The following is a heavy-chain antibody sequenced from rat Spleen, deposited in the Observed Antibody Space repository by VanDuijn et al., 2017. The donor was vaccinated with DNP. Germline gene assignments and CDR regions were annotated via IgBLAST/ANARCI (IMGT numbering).Heavy chain of an antibody. D-gene: IGHD1-11*01. V-gene: IGHV5-31*01. Sequence: EVQLVESGGDLMQPGRSLKLSCVASGFTFNTYWMTWIRQVPGKGLEWVASITTSGEISYYPDSLRGRFTISRDNAINTRYLQMNSLRSEDTATYYCARGGRTYFDYWGQGVMVTVSS. J-gene: IGHJ2*01. CDR3: ARGGRTYFDY. CDR1: GFTFNTYW. CDR2: ITTSGEIS.